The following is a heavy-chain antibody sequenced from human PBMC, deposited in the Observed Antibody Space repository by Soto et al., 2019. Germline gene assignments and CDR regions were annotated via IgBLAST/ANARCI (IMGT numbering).Heavy chain of an antibody. CDR2: INAGNGNT. V-gene: IGHV1-3*05. CDR1: GYTFTSYA. D-gene: IGHD2-21*02. CDR3: ARSIVVVTALDY. J-gene: IGHJ4*02. Sequence: QVQLVQSGAEEKKPGASVKVSCKASGYTFTSYAMHWVRQAPGQRLEWMGWINAGNGNTKYSQKFQGRVTITRETAASTGYMELSSLRSEDTAVYYCARSIVVVTALDYWGQGTLVTVSS.